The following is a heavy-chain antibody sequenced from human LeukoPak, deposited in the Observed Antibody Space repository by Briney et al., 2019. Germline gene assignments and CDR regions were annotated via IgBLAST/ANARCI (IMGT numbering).Heavy chain of an antibody. CDR2: ISGSGGST. J-gene: IGHJ5*02. CDR1: GFTFSSYA. D-gene: IGHD3-3*01. Sequence: GGSLRLSCAASGFTFSSYAMSWVRQAPVKGLEWVSAISGSGGSTYYADSVKGGFAISRDNSKNTLYLQMNSLRAEDTAVYYCAKEFGVVIGWFDPWGQGTLVTVSS. CDR3: AKEFGVVIGWFDP. V-gene: IGHV3-23*01.